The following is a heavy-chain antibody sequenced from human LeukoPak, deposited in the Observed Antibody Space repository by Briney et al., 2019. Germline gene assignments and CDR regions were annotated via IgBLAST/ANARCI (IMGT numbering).Heavy chain of an antibody. CDR3: ARGRIGYPLRY. CDR1: GFTFSTYR. CDR2: IKQDGSEK. Sequence: GALRLSCAASGFTFSTYRMSWVRQAPGKGLEWVANIKQDGSEKHYVDSVKGRFTISRDNAKNSLYLQMNSLSAEDTAVYYCARGRIGYPLRYWGQGTLVIVSS. J-gene: IGHJ4*02. V-gene: IGHV3-7*01. D-gene: IGHD3-22*01.